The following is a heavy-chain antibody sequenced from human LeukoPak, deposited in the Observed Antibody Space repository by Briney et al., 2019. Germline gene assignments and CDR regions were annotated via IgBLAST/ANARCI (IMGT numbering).Heavy chain of an antibody. Sequence: PGGSLRLSCAASGFTFDDYGMSWVRQAPGKGLEWVSGINWNGGSTGYADSVKGRFTISRDNAKNSLYLQMNSLRAEDTALYYCARETESNDYVWGSYRPPDYWGQGTLVTVSS. CDR2: INWNGGST. CDR1: GFTFDDYG. V-gene: IGHV3-20*04. CDR3: ARETESNDYVWGSYRPPDY. J-gene: IGHJ4*02. D-gene: IGHD3-16*02.